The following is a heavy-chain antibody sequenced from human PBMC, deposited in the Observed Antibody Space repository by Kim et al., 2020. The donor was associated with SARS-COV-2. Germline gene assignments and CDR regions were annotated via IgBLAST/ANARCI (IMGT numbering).Heavy chain of an antibody. CDR3: ASGALPSAFDL. Sequence: ASVKVSCKASGYTFTSDDVNWLRQTTRHGLEWMGWMNPKSGKTGFAQKFEGRVTMTRRTSVTTAYMELSDLTVDDTGVYYCASGALPSAFDLWGQGTLVTVSS. CDR2: MNPKSGKT. CDR1: GYTFTSDD. D-gene: IGHD2-2*01. V-gene: IGHV1-8*01. J-gene: IGHJ3*01.